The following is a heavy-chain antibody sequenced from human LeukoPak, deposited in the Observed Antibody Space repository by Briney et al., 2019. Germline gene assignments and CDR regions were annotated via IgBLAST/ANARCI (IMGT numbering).Heavy chain of an antibody. CDR3: ARARLDSSSSEYYYYMDV. Sequence: GGSLRLSCAASGFTFSSYEMSWVRQAPGKGLEWVSYISSSGSTIYYADSVKGRFTISRDNAKNSLYLQMNSLRAEDTAVYYCARARLDSSSSEYYYYMDVWGKGTTVTVSS. CDR2: ISSSGSTI. J-gene: IGHJ6*03. V-gene: IGHV3-48*03. CDR1: GFTFSSYE. D-gene: IGHD6-6*01.